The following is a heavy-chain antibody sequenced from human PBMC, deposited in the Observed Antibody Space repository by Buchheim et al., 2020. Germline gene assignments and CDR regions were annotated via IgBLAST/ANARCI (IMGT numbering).Heavy chain of an antibody. CDR3: AKGLGRGSGSYYNTIDY. D-gene: IGHD3-10*01. V-gene: IGHV3-23*01. CDR2: ISGSGGST. J-gene: IGHJ4*02. Sequence: EVQLLESGGGLVQPGGSLRLSCAASGFTFSSYAMSWVRQAPGKGLEWVSAISGSGGSTYYADSVKGRFTISRDNSKKTPYLQMNSLRAEDTAVYYCAKGLGRGSGSYYNTIDYWGQGTL. CDR1: GFTFSSYA.